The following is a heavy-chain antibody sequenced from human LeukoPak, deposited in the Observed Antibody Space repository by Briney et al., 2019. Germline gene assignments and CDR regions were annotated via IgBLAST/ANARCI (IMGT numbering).Heavy chain of an antibody. CDR3: ARVARGDYYYYYMDV. D-gene: IGHD3-10*01. J-gene: IGHJ6*03. CDR1: GFTFSSYW. CDR2: INSDGSST. Sequence: GGSLRLSCAASGFTFSSYWMHWVRQAPEKGLVWVSRINSDGSSTSYADSVKGRFTISRDNAKNTLYLQMNSLRAEDTALYYCARVARGDYYYYYMDVWGKGTTVTVSS. V-gene: IGHV3-74*01.